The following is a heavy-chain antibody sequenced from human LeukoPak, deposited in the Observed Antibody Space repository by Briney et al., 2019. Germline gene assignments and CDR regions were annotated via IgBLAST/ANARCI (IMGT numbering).Heavy chain of an antibody. CDR3: ARDPSGDYFDY. CDR1: GFTFSSYS. CDR2: ASSTSNYI. Sequence: GGSLRLSCAASGFTFSSYSMNWVRQAPGKGLEWVSSASSTSNYIYYADSVKGRFTISRDNAKNSLYLQMNSLRAEDTAVYYCARDPSGDYFDYWGQGTLVTVSS. V-gene: IGHV3-21*01. D-gene: IGHD4-17*01. J-gene: IGHJ4*02.